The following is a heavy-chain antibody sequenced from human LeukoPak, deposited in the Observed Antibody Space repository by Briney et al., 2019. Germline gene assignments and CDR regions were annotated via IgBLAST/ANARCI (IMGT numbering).Heavy chain of an antibody. V-gene: IGHV1-69*13. CDR2: IIPIFGTA. CDR3: ARGLYDFSLEYFDY. Sequence: SVKVSCKASGYTFTSYGISWVRQAPGQGLEWMGGIIPIFGTANYAQKFQGRVTITADESTSTAYMELSSLRSEDTAVYYCARGLYDFSLEYFDYWGQGTLVTVSS. D-gene: IGHD3-3*01. CDR1: GYTFTSYG. J-gene: IGHJ4*02.